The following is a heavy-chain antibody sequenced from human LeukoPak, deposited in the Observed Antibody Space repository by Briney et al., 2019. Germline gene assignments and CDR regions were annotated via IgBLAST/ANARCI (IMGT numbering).Heavy chain of an antibody. CDR2: ISYDGSNK. J-gene: IGHJ4*02. CDR3: AKPDTYYYDSSGSPGGAY. D-gene: IGHD3-22*01. Sequence: PGGSLRLSCAASGFTFSSYGMHWVRQAPGKGLEWVALISYDGSNKYYADFVKGRFTISRDNSKNTLYLQMHSLRAEDTAVYYCAKPDTYYYDSSGSPGGAYWGQGTLVTVSS. CDR1: GFTFSSYG. V-gene: IGHV3-30*18.